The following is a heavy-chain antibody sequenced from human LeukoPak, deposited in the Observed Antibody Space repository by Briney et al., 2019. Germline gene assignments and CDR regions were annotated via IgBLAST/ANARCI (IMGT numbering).Heavy chain of an antibody. Sequence: PSETLSLTCSVSGDSISYFYWSWIRQAAGKGLEWIGRFSSSGTTDYNASLKSRVTMSVDTSKNQLSLKVISVTAADTAVYYCARGRKYVATIINWGQGTLVTVSS. V-gene: IGHV4-4*07. CDR1: GDSISYFY. J-gene: IGHJ4*02. D-gene: IGHD5-24*01. CDR3: ARGRKYVATIIN. CDR2: FSSSGTT.